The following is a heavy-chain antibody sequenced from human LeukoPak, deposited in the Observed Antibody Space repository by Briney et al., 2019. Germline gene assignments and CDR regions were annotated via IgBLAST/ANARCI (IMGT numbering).Heavy chain of an antibody. Sequence: GGSLKLSCAASGFTFSNAWMNWVRQAPGKGLEWVGRIKSKTDGGTTDYAAPVKGRFTISRDDSKNTLYLQMNSLKTEDTAVYYCTTGYSSGWYRLTWGQGTLVTVSS. J-gene: IGHJ5*02. CDR1: GFTFSNAW. V-gene: IGHV3-15*07. CDR2: IKSKTDGGTT. D-gene: IGHD6-19*01. CDR3: TTGYSSGWYRLT.